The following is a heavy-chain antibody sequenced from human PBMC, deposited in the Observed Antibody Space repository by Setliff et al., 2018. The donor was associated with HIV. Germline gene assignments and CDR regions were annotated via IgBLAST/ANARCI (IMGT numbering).Heavy chain of an antibody. J-gene: IGHJ6*03. CDR2: INHSGST. Sequence: PSETLSLTCSVSGDSISSSSYYWGWIRQPPGKGLEWIGEINHSGSTNYNPSLKSRVTISVDTSKNQFSLKLSSVTAADTAVYYCARGRGYSYGYKYYYYMDVWGKGTTVTAP. CDR3: ARGRGYSYGYKYYYYMDV. D-gene: IGHD5-18*01. V-gene: IGHV4-39*07. CDR1: GDSISSSSYY.